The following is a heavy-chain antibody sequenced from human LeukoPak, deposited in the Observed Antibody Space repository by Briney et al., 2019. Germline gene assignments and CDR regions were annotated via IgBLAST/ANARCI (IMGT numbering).Heavy chain of an antibody. CDR3: AKAYDFWSGYYPSLDY. CDR2: ISGSGGST. J-gene: IGHJ4*02. CDR1: GFTFSSYA. V-gene: IGHV3-23*01. D-gene: IGHD3-3*01. Sequence: PGGSLRLSCAASGFTFSSYAMSWVRQAPGKGLEWVSAISGSGGSTYYADSVKGRFTISRDNSKNTLYLQMNSLRAEDTAVYYCAKAYDFWSGYYPSLDYWGQGTLVTVSS.